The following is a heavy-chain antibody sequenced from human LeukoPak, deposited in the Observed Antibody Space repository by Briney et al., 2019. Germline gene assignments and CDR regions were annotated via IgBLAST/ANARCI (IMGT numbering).Heavy chain of an antibody. CDR1: GGSISSSSYY. CDR2: IYYSGST. J-gene: IGHJ4*02. D-gene: IGHD6-19*01. Sequence: SETLSLTCTVSGGSISSSSYYWGWIRQPPGKGLEWIGSIYYSGSTYYNPSLKSRVTISVDTSKNQFSLKLSSVTAADTAVYYCGREHSSGWYVDYWGKGTLVPVS. CDR3: GREHSSGWYVDY. V-gene: IGHV4-39*07.